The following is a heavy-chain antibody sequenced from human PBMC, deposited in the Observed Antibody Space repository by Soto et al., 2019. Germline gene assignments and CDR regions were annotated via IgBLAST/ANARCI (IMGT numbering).Heavy chain of an antibody. V-gene: IGHV3-30-3*01. CDR1: GFTFSSYA. CDR3: ARDIEYSSSIYYYYGMDV. J-gene: IGHJ6*02. Sequence: PGGSLRLSCAASGFTFSSYAMHWVRQAPGKGLEWVAVISYDGSNKYYADSVKGRFTISRGNSKNTLYLQMNSLRAEDTAVYYCARDIEYSSSIYYYYGMDVWGQGTTVTVSS. D-gene: IGHD6-6*01. CDR2: ISYDGSNK.